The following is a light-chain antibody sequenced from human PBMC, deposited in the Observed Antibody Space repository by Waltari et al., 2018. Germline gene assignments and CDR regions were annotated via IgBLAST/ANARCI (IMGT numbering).Light chain of an antibody. V-gene: IGKV4-1*01. Sequence: DIVMTQSPDSLAVSLGERATINCKSSPIISYSSTNKNYLAWYQQKPGLPPKLLIDWASARESGVPDRFSGSGSGTDFTLTISSLQAEDVAVYYCQQYYNVPRTFGQGTKLESK. CDR2: WAS. J-gene: IGKJ2*01. CDR3: QQYYNVPRT. CDR1: PIISYSSTNKNY.